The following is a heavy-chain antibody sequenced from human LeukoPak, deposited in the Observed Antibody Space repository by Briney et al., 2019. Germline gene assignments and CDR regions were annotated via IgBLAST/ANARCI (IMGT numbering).Heavy chain of an antibody. CDR1: GGSFSGYY. V-gene: IGHV4-34*01. J-gene: IGHJ6*04. CDR3: ARGSLSDHGLGSYYSTGMDV. Sequence: SETLPLTCAVYGGSFSGYYWSWIRQPPGKGLEWIGEINHSGSTNYNPSLKSRVTISVDTSKNQFSLKLSSVTAADTAVYYCARGSLSDHGLGSYYSTGMDVWGKGTTVTVSS. D-gene: IGHD3-10*01. CDR2: INHSGST.